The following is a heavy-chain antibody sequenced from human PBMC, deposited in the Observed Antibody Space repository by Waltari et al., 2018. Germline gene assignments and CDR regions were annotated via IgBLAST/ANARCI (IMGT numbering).Heavy chain of an antibody. V-gene: IGHV4-4*02. CDR2: VHHSGKT. CDR3: AGDRAIGLFFDY. D-gene: IGHD2-2*01. CDR1: GDYISGNYW. J-gene: IGHJ4*02. Sequence: QVQLQESGQGLVKPSGNLSLTCAVSGDYISGNYWWSWVRQSPEKGLEWIGQVHHSGKTHYNPSLQSRVTISLDKPKNQFSLNLNSVTAADTAVYYCAGDRAIGLFFDYWGRGTLVTVSS.